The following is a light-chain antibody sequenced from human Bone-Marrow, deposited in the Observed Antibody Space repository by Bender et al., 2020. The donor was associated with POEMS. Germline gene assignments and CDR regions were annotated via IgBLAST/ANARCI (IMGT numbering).Light chain of an antibody. CDR2: RND. V-gene: IGLV1-47*01. Sequence: QSVLTQPPSASGTPGQRVTISCSGSSSNIGFNYVYWYQQLPGSAPKLLIYRNDQRPSGVPDRFSGSKSGTSASLAISGLQSEDESDYYCAAWDDSLSGVVFGGGTQVTVL. CDR3: AAWDDSLSGVV. J-gene: IGLJ2*01. CDR1: SSNIGFNY.